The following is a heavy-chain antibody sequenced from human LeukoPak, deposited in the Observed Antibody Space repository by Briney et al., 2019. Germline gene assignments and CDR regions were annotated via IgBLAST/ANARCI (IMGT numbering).Heavy chain of an antibody. Sequence: SETLSLTCAVYGGSFSGYYWSWIRQPPGKGREWIGEINHSGSTNYNPSLKSRVTISVDTSKNQFSLKLSSVTAADTAVYYCARGRGDSSSWYSYYYYYLDVWGKGTTVTVSS. V-gene: IGHV4-34*01. CDR3: ARGRGDSSSWYSYYYYYLDV. J-gene: IGHJ6*03. D-gene: IGHD6-13*01. CDR1: GGSFSGYY. CDR2: INHSGST.